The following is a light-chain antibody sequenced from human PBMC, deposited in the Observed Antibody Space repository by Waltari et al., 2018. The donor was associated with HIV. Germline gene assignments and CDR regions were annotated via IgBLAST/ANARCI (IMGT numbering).Light chain of an antibody. Sequence: DIQMTPSPSSLSASAGGRVTISCRASQDISKYLAWFRQKPGTAPRSVVYAVSSLQTGVPARFSGSGSGTEFTLTISSLQPEDFATYYCQQYDSRPFTCGQVTRLDIK. CDR3: QQYDSRPFT. CDR2: AVS. V-gene: IGKV1-16*01. CDR1: QDISKY. J-gene: IGKJ5*01.